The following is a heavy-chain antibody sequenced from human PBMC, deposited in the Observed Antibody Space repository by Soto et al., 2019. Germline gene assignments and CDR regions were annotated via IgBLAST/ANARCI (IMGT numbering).Heavy chain of an antibody. Sequence: SETLSLTCAVYGGSFSGYYWSWIRQPPGKGLEWIGEINHSGSTNYNPSLKSRVTISVDTSKNQFSLKLSSVTAADTAVYYCARGSTYYDFWSGLKVADVWGQGTTVTVSS. CDR1: GGSFSGYY. D-gene: IGHD3-3*01. CDR2: INHSGST. J-gene: IGHJ6*02. CDR3: ARGSTYYDFWSGLKVADV. V-gene: IGHV4-34*01.